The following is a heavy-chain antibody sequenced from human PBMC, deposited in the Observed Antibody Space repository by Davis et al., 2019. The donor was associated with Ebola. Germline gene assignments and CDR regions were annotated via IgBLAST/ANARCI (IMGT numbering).Heavy chain of an antibody. CDR1: GFSVSSNY. J-gene: IGHJ6*02. CDR3: ARDSQEYYGVDV. V-gene: IGHV3-53*01. D-gene: IGHD2/OR15-2a*01. CDR2: IYSGGRT. Sequence: PGGSLRLSCAASGFSVSSNYMIWVRQAPGKGLEWVSVIYSGGRTHYGDSVKGLFTVSRDNSKNTVYLQMNSLRVEDTAVYYCARDSQEYYGVDVWGQGTTVTVSS.